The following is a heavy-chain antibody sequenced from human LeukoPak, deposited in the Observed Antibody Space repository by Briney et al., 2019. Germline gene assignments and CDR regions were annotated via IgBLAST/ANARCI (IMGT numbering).Heavy chain of an antibody. Sequence: GGSLRLSCAASGFTFSSYTMNWVRQAPGKGLEWVSSISSSSSYIYYADSVKGRFSISRDNSKNTLYLQMNSLRAGDTAVYYCAKDPQGDWGQGTLVTVSS. J-gene: IGHJ4*02. V-gene: IGHV3-21*04. D-gene: IGHD3-16*01. CDR2: ISSSSSYI. CDR1: GFTFSSYT. CDR3: AKDPQGD.